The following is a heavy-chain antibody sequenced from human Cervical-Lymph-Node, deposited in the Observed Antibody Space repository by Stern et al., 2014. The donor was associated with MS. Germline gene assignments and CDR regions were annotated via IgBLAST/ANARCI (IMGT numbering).Heavy chain of an antibody. CDR2: LYYSGST. J-gene: IGHJ4*02. V-gene: IGHV4-59*01. D-gene: IGHD3-16*02. CDR3: ARAGPYDYIWGNFRHRAFYFDS. CDR1: SGFIGNNY. Sequence: QVQLQESGPGLVKPSETLSLMCSVSSGFIGNNYWSWIRQPPGKGLEWIGHLYYSGSTYYTTSLKSRVTISLDTSKNQLSLRLSSVTAADTAVYYGARAGPYDYIWGNFRHRAFYFDSWGQGALVTVSS.